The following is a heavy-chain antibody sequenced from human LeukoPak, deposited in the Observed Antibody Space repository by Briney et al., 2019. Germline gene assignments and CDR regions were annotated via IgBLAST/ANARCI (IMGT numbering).Heavy chain of an antibody. CDR3: ARDRPTTPFDY. CDR2: ISSSSSYI. V-gene: IGHV3-21*01. CDR1: GFTFSSYS. Sequence: GGSLRLSCAASGFTFSSYSMNWVRQAPGKGLEWVSSISSSSSYIYYADSVKDRFTISRDYAKNSLYLQMNSQRAEDTAVYYCARDRPTTPFDYWGQGTLVTVSS. D-gene: IGHD4-17*01. J-gene: IGHJ4*02.